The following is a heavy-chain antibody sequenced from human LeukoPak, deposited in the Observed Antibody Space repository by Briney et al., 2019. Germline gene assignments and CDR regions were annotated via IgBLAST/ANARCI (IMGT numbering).Heavy chain of an antibody. J-gene: IGHJ6*03. Sequence: PSETLSLTCTASGGSISSSSYYWGWIRQPPGTGLEWIGSIYYSGSTNYNPSLKSRVTISVDTSKNQFSLKLSSVTAADTAVYYCARLRGNFYDYYYMDVWGKGTTVTISS. CDR1: GGSISSSSYY. CDR3: ARLRGNFYDYYYMDV. D-gene: IGHD3-3*01. CDR2: IYYSGST. V-gene: IGHV4-39*07.